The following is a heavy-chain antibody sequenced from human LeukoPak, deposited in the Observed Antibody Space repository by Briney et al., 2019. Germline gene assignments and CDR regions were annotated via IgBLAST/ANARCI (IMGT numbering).Heavy chain of an antibody. CDR2: IIPIFRTA. CDR3: ARDTLDKWNDQDGDD. J-gene: IGHJ4*02. V-gene: IGHV1-69*13. D-gene: IGHD1-20*01. CDR1: GGTFSNYA. Sequence: SVKVSCKASGGTFSNYAIIWVRQAPGQGLEWMGGIIPIFRTANYAQKFQGRVTITADESTSTACMELSSLRSEDTAVYYCARDTLDKWNDQDGDDWGQGTLVTVSS.